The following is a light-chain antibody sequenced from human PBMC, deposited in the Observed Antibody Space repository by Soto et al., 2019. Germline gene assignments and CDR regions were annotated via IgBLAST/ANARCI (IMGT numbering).Light chain of an antibody. V-gene: IGKV3-15*01. CDR1: QSVSSN. J-gene: IGKJ4*01. CDR3: QQSNNWPPLT. Sequence: EIVMTQSPATLSVSPGERATLSCRASQSVSSNLAWYQQKPGQALRLLIYGASTRATGIPARFRCSGSGTEFNSTLSSLQSQAFAVYYWQQSNNWPPLTFGGGTKVDIK. CDR2: GAS.